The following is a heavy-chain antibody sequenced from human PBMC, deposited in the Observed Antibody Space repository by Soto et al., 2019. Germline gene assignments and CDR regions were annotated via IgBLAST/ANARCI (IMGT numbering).Heavy chain of an antibody. CDR1: GGTFSSYA. V-gene: IGHV1-69*13. CDR3: ARANYYDSSGYFGLGRGYYFDY. D-gene: IGHD3-22*01. J-gene: IGHJ4*02. Sequence: SVKVSCKASGGTFSSYAISWVRQAPGQGLEWMGGIIPIFGTANYAQKFQGRVTITADESTSTAYMELSSLRSEDTAVYYCARANYYDSSGYFGLGRGYYFDYWGQGTLVTVS. CDR2: IIPIFGTA.